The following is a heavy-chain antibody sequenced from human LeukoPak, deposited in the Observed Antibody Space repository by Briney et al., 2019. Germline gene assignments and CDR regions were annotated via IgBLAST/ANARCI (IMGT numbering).Heavy chain of an antibody. CDR1: GGSFSGYY. V-gene: IGHV4-34*01. Sequence: KPSETLSLTCAVYGGSFSGYYWTWIRQPPGKGLEWIGEINHSGSTNYNPSLKSRVTISVDTSKNQFSLKLSSVTAADTAVYYCARVIRYFDWLLSPCWFDPWGQGTLVTVSS. J-gene: IGHJ5*02. CDR3: ARVIRYFDWLLSPCWFDP. CDR2: INHSGST. D-gene: IGHD3-9*01.